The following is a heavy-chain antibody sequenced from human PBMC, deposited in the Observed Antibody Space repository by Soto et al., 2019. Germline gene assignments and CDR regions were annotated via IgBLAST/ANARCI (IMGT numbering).Heavy chain of an antibody. CDR2: ISGSGGST. CDR1: GFTFSSNA. D-gene: IGHD2-2*01. Sequence: GGSLRLSCAASGFTFSSNAMSWVRQAPGKGLEWVSAISGSGGSTYYADSVKGRFTISRDNSKNTLYLQMNSLRAEDTAVYYCAKGLGYCSSTSCIPGDYWGQGTLVTVSS. J-gene: IGHJ4*02. CDR3: AKGLGYCSSTSCIPGDY. V-gene: IGHV3-23*01.